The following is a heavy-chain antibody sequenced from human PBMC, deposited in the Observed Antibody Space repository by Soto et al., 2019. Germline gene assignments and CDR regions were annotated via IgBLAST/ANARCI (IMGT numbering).Heavy chain of an antibody. D-gene: IGHD3-9*01. J-gene: IGHJ6*02. CDR3: YDRDYYGMDV. Sequence: ESGGGVVQPGRSLRLSCAASGFTFSSYGMHWVRQAPGKGLEWVAVISYDGSNKYYADSVKGRFTISRDNSKNTLYLQMNSLRAEDTAVYYCYDRDYYGMDVWGQGTTVTVSS. CDR2: ISYDGSNK. V-gene: IGHV3-30*03. CDR1: GFTFSSYG.